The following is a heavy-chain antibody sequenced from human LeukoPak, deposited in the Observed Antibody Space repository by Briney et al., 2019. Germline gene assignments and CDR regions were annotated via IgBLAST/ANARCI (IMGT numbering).Heavy chain of an antibody. CDR1: GDSISYYY. D-gene: IGHD3-10*01. CDR3: ARTYYGSGSLYYYYYYMDV. V-gene: IGHV4-59*01. J-gene: IGHJ6*03. CDR2: IYYSGST. Sequence: SETLSLTCSVSGDSISYYYWNWIRQPPGKGLEWIGYIYYSGSTNYNPSLKSRLTISLDTSKNQFSLKLSSVTAADAAVYYCARTYYGSGSLYYYYYYMDVWGKGTTVTVSS.